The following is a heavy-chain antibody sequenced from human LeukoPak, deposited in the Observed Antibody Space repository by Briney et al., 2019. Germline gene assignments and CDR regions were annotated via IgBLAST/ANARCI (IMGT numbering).Heavy chain of an antibody. V-gene: IGHV1-69*13. D-gene: IGHD2-2*01. J-gene: IGHJ6*02. Sequence: ASVKVSCKASGGTFSSYAISWVRQAPGQGLEWMGGIIPIFGTANYAQKFQGRVTITADESTSTAYMELSSLRSEDTAVYYCAYCSSTSCTNSYYYYGMDVWGQGTAVTVSS. CDR3: AYCSSTSCTNSYYYYGMDV. CDR2: IIPIFGTA. CDR1: GGTFSSYA.